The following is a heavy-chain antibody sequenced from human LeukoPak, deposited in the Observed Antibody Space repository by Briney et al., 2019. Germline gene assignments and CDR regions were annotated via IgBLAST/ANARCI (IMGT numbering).Heavy chain of an antibody. CDR2: ISSSGSTI. D-gene: IGHD3-3*01. J-gene: IGHJ4*02. Sequence: GRSLRLSCAASGFTLSSYEMNWVRQAPGKGLEWVSYISSSGSTIYYADSVKGRFTISRDNAKNSLYLQMNSLRDEDTAVYYCADLEGWRGYWGQGTLVTVSS. CDR1: GFTLSSYE. V-gene: IGHV3-48*03. CDR3: ADLEGWRGY.